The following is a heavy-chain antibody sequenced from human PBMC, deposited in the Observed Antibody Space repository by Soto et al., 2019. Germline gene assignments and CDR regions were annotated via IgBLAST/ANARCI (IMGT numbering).Heavy chain of an antibody. CDR2: ISGSGGST. CDR1: GFTFSSYA. CDR3: ARDLGSTNYYFDY. V-gene: IGHV3-23*01. Sequence: GGSLRLSCAASGFTFSSYAMSWVRQAPGKGLEWVSAISGSGGSTYYADSVKGRFTISRDNSKNTLYLQMNSLRAEDTAVYCCARDLGSTNYYFDYWGLGTLVTVSS. D-gene: IGHD5-12*01. J-gene: IGHJ4*02.